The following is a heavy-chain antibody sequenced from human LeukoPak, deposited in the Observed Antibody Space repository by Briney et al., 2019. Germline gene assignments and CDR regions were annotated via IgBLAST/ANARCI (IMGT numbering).Heavy chain of an antibody. CDR1: GLTFSNYA. CDR2: ISGSGDNT. V-gene: IGHV3-23*01. D-gene: IGHD4-17*01. J-gene: IGHJ3*02. Sequence: GSLRLSCAASGLTFSNYAMNWVRQAPGKGLEWVSAISGSGDNTYYGDSVKGRFTNSRDSSKNTLFLQMNSLRAEDTAVYYCAKVKTVTTGAFDIWGQGTMVTVSS. CDR3: AKVKTVTTGAFDI.